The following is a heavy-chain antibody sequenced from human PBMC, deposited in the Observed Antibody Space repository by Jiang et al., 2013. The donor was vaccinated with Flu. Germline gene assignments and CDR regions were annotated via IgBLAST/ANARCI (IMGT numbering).Heavy chain of an antibody. V-gene: IGHV1-46*01. CDR2: GGST. J-gene: IGHJ4*02. Sequence: GGSTSYAQKFQGRVTMTRDTSTSTVYMELSSLRSEDTAVYYCASEILGSGNYWGQGTLVTVSS. D-gene: IGHD5-12*01. CDR3: ASEILGSGNY.